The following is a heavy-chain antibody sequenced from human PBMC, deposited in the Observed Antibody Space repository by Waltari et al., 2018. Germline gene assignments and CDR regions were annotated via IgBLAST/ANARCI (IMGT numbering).Heavy chain of an antibody. CDR1: GASIWSSAFY. CDR3: ARENTVTASSYWYFDL. Sequence: QLHLQESGPRLVKPSETLSLHCPVSGASIWSSAFYWGWIRQSPGKGLEWIGTVYYSGNTYYSPSLKGRVTVSLDTSRNQFSLTLNSVTAADTAVYFCARENTVTASSYWYFDLWGRGTLVTVSS. D-gene: IGHD4-17*01. CDR2: VYYSGNT. V-gene: IGHV4-39*07. J-gene: IGHJ2*01.